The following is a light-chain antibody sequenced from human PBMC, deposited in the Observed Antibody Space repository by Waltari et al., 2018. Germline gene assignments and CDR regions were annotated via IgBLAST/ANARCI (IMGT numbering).Light chain of an antibody. V-gene: IGLV4-69*01. CDR1: SGHTNYA. CDR2: INRDGSH. J-gene: IGLJ3*02. Sequence: QLVLTQSPSASASLGASVNLTCTLSSGHTNYAIAWHQQQPLKGPRFLMKINRDGSHNKGDGIPDRCSGSISGADRYLTISGLQSEDEADYYCQTWGPGIRVFGGGTKVTVL. CDR3: QTWGPGIRV.